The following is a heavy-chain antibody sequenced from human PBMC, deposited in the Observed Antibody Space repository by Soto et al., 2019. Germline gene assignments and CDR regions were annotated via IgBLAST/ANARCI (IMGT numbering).Heavy chain of an antibody. CDR3: VSLLTNAYNKGDPFAH. J-gene: IGHJ4*02. CDR2: ISFDETDK. CDR1: GFTFSHYA. V-gene: IGHV3-30-3*01. Sequence: QVQLVESGGGVVLPGRSLRLSCAASGFTFSHYALHWVRQAPGRGLQWVAMISFDETDKAYADSVKGRFTISRGNSKNSLFLQRNSLSAEDKAVYYCVSLLTNAYNKGDPFAHWGQGTLVTVSS. D-gene: IGHD1-1*01.